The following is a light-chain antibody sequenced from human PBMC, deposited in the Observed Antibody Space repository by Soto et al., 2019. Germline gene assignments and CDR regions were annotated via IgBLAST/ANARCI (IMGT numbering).Light chain of an antibody. CDR3: QQRSNWPPT. V-gene: IGKV3-11*01. Sequence: EIVMTQSPATLSVSPGERATLSCRASRSVSSDLAWFQQTPGQAPRLLIYDASNRATGIPARFSGSGSGTDFTLTISSLEPEDFAVYYCQQRSNWPPTFGGGTKVEIK. J-gene: IGKJ4*01. CDR2: DAS. CDR1: RSVSSD.